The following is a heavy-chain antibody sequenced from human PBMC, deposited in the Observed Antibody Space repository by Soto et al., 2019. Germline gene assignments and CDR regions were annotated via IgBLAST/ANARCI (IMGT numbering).Heavy chain of an antibody. J-gene: IGHJ4*02. V-gene: IGHV3-74*01. CDR2: INSAGSST. Sequence: GGSLRLSCAASGFTFSSYWMHWVRQAPGKGLVWVSRINSAGSSTSYADSVKGRFTISRDNAKNTLYLQMNSLRSEDTAVYYCARGYGYGSGSYQFGYWGQGTLVTVSS. CDR1: GFTFSSYW. D-gene: IGHD3-10*01. CDR3: ARGYGYGSGSYQFGY.